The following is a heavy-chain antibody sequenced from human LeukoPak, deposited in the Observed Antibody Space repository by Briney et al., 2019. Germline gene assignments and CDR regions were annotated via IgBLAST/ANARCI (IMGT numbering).Heavy chain of an antibody. CDR2: INPNSGGT. Sequence: ASVKVSFKASGYTFTGYYMHWVRQAPGQGLEWMGWINPNSGGTNYAQKFQGRVTMTRDTSISTAYMELSRLRSDDTAVYYCARTGSLFGYYYYYYGMDVWGQGTTVTVSS. CDR1: GYTFTGYY. V-gene: IGHV1-2*02. D-gene: IGHD3-16*01. J-gene: IGHJ6*02. CDR3: ARTGSLFGYYYYYYGMDV.